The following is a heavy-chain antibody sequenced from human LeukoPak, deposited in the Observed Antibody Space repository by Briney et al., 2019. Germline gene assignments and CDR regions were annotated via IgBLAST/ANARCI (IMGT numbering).Heavy chain of an antibody. D-gene: IGHD3-10*01. CDR2: IYYSGGT. CDR1: GGSISGYY. J-gene: IGHJ4*02. Sequence: SETLSLTCTVSGGSISGYYWSWIRQPPGKGLEWIGYIYYSGGTNYNPSLKSRVTISVDTSKNQFSLKLSSVTAADTAVYYCARMYYYGSGSYYFDYWGQGTLVTVSS. CDR3: ARMYYYGSGSYYFDY. V-gene: IGHV4-59*01.